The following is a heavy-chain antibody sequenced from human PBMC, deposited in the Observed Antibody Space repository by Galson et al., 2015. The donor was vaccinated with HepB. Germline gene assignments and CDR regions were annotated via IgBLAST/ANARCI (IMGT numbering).Heavy chain of an antibody. CDR2: ISSSSSYI. CDR3: AREVMVQGVQPTQPFDY. Sequence: SLRLSCAASGFTFSNYSMNWVRQAPGKGLEWVSSISSSSSYIYYADSVKGRFTISRDNAKNSLYLQMNSLRAEDTAVYYCAREVMVQGVQPTQPFDYWGQGTLVTVSS. V-gene: IGHV3-21*01. J-gene: IGHJ4*02. CDR1: GFTFSNYS. D-gene: IGHD3-10*01.